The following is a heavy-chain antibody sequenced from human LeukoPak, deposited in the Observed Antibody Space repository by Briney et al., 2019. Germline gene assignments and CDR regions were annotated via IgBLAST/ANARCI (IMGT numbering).Heavy chain of an antibody. CDR3: ERSGWLGDAFDI. CDR2: IYYSGST. D-gene: IGHD6-19*01. CDR1: GGSISSYY. J-gene: IGHJ3*02. V-gene: IGHV4-59*01. Sequence: SETLSLNCTGSGGSISSYYWSWIRQPPGKGLEWIGYIYYSGSTNYNPSLKSRVTITVDTSKNQFSLELSSVTAADTAVYYCERSGWLGDAFDIWGQGTMVTVSS.